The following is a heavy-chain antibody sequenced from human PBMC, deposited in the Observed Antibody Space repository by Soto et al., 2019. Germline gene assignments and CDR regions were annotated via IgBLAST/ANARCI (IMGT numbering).Heavy chain of an antibody. D-gene: IGHD1-26*01. Sequence: QVQLVESGGGVVQPGRSLRLSCAASGFTFSHYAMHWVRQAPGKGLEWVALMSYDGSNEYYADSVKGRFTISRDNSKNTLYLQRNSLRSEGTAVYYCAKDGSHNFDYWGQGTLVTVSS. V-gene: IGHV3-30*18. CDR3: AKDGSHNFDY. CDR2: MSYDGSNE. CDR1: GFTFSHYA. J-gene: IGHJ4*02.